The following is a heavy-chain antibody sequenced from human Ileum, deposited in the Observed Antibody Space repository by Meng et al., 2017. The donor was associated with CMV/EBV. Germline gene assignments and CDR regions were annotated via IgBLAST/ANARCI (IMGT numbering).Heavy chain of an antibody. J-gene: IGHJ4*02. CDR3: AREGYSYASRSYFDY. V-gene: IGHV3-48*03. CDR1: GFSFSSYE. Sequence: SLKISCVASGFSFSSYEMNWVRQAPGKGLEWVSHISGSGDAIYYVDSVKDRFTVSRDNARSSLYLQLNSLRPEDTAVYYCAREGYSYASRSYFDYWGQGALVTVSS. D-gene: IGHD3-16*01. CDR2: ISGSGDAI.